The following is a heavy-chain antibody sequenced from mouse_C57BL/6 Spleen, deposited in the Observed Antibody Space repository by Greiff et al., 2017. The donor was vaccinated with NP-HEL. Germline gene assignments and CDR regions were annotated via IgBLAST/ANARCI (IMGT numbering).Heavy chain of an antibody. CDR3: ARLWLRRRDYYAMDY. D-gene: IGHD2-2*01. J-gene: IGHJ4*01. CDR1: GSTFTDYY. V-gene: IGHV1-26*01. Sequence: VQLQQSGPELVKPGASVKISCKASGSTFTDYYLNWVKQSHGQSLEWIGDINPNNGGTSYNQKFKGKATLTVDKSSSTAYMELRSLTSEDSAVYYCARLWLRRRDYYAMDYWGQGTSVTVSS. CDR2: INPNNGGT.